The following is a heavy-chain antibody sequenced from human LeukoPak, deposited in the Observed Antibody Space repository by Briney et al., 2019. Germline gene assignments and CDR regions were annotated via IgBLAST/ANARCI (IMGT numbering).Heavy chain of an antibody. CDR1: GFTFSSYG. V-gene: IGHV3-30*18. CDR2: ISYDGSNK. D-gene: IGHD6-13*01. CDR3: AKGYSSSWYYFDY. J-gene: IGHJ4*02. Sequence: GGSLRLSCAASGFTFSSYGMHWVRQAPGKGLEWVAVISYDGSNKYYADSVKGRFTISRDNSKNTLYLQMNSLRAEDTAVYYCAKGYSSSWYYFDYWGQGTLVTVSS.